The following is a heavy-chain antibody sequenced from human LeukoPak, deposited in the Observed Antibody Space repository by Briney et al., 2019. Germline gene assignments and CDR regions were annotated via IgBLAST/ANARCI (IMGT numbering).Heavy chain of an antibody. CDR1: GYGFPGYW. CDR2: ISDT. V-gene: IGHV5-51*01. J-gene: IGHJ5*02. Sequence: GESLKISCKGSGYGFPGYWIAWLRQMGGKGLEWMGIISDTYYSPSCQGQVTISVDKSISTAYLQWSSLKASDTAMYYCARFGAPSRNRGWYDQWGQGTLVTVSS. CDR3: ARFGAPSRNRGWYDQ. D-gene: IGHD3-16*01.